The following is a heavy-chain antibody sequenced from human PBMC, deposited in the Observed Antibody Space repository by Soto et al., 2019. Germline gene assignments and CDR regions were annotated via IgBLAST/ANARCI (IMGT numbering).Heavy chain of an antibody. Sequence: EVQLEESGGGLIKPGESLTLSCAASDFILSDAWMEWVRQAPGKGLEWVGRIKSKAHGGPTDDAAPLKGRFTILREDSKNTLYLQMNSLQTEDTAMYYCASYRDSSGLRRYDYWGQGALVTVSS. CDR3: ASYRDSSGLRRYDY. D-gene: IGHD3-22*01. V-gene: IGHV3-15*07. CDR1: DFILSDAW. CDR2: IKSKAHGGPT. J-gene: IGHJ4*02.